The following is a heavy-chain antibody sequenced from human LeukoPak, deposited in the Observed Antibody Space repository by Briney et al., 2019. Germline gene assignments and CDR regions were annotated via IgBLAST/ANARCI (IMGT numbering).Heavy chain of an antibody. CDR1: GGSISSSSYY. Sequence: SETLSHTCTVSGGSISSSSYYWSWIRQPPGKGLEWIGEINHSGSTYYNPSLKSRVTISVDTSKNQFSLKLSSVTAADTAVYYCARDYRIFGVVIDAFDIWGQGTMVTVSS. J-gene: IGHJ3*02. V-gene: IGHV4-39*07. D-gene: IGHD3-3*01. CDR3: ARDYRIFGVVIDAFDI. CDR2: INHSGST.